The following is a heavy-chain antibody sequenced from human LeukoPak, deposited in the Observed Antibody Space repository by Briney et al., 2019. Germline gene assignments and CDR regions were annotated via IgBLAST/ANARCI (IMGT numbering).Heavy chain of an antibody. V-gene: IGHV3-30*04. Sequence: GRSLRLSCAASRFAFNEYNMHWVRQAPGKGLEWVTFIFYDGSNKKEADSVKGRFSISRDNSKNTVYLQMNSLRPEDTAVYYCARDFSARYTIDYWGQGTPVTVSS. CDR2: IFYDGSNK. CDR1: RFAFNEYN. CDR3: ARDFSARYTIDY. J-gene: IGHJ4*02. D-gene: IGHD5-18*01.